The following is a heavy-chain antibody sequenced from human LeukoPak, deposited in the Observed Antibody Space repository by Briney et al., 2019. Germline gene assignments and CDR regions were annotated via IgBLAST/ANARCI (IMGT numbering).Heavy chain of an antibody. CDR2: IYPGDSDT. J-gene: IGHJ4*02. CDR3: ARLQARGIAAAGCFDY. CDR1: GYSFTSYW. V-gene: IGHV5-51*01. D-gene: IGHD6-13*01. Sequence: GESLKISCKGSGYSFTSYWIGWVRQMPGKGLEWMGIIYPGDSDTRYSPSFQGQVTISADKSISTAYLQWSSLKASDTAMYYCARLQARGIAAAGCFDYWGQGTLVTVSS.